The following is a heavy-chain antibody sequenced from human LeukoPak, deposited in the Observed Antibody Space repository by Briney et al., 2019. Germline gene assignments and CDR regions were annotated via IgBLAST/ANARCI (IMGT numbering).Heavy chain of an antibody. Sequence: SETLSLTCTVSGGSISSGGYYWSWIRQHPGKGLEWIGYIYYSGSTYYNPSLKSRVTISVDTSKNQFSLKLSSVTAADTAVYYCARGAVMPTGVYWYFDLWGRGTLVTVSS. CDR1: GGSISSGGYY. CDR3: ARGAVMPTGVYWYFDL. D-gene: IGHD2-2*01. CDR2: IYYSGST. V-gene: IGHV4-31*03. J-gene: IGHJ2*01.